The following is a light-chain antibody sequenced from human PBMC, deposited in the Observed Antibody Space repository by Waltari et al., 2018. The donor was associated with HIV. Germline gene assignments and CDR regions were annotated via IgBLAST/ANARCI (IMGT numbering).Light chain of an antibody. J-gene: IGKJ1*01. V-gene: IGKV1-9*01. CDR3: QQLHTYPRT. CDR2: SAS. CDR1: QDISSD. Sequence: IQLTQSPSFVSASVGDRVNISCRASQDISSDLALYQHRSGRAPKLLIHSASTLQSVVPSSFSGRGSGTEFTLTIISLQAEDLATYYCQQLHTYPRTFGPGTKVEVK.